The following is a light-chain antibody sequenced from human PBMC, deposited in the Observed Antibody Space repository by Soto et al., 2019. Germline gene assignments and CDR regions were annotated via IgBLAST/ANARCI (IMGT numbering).Light chain of an antibody. V-gene: IGKV1-27*01. CDR2: VAS. CDR1: QGISNY. J-gene: IGKJ1*01. Sequence: DIQMTQSPSSLSASVGDRVTITCRASQGISNYLAWYQQQPGKVPKLLIYVASTLQSGVPSRFSGSGSGTGFTLTISSLQAEDVATYYGEEYNSAPWKFGQGTKVEIK. CDR3: EEYNSAPWK.